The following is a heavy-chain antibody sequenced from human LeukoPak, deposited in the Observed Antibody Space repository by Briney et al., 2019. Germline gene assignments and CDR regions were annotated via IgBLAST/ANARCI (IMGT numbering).Heavy chain of an antibody. D-gene: IGHD6-19*01. CDR2: INHSGST. CDR3: ARHLGRQWLVQDYFDY. J-gene: IGHJ4*02. V-gene: IGHV4-34*01. Sequence: SETLSLTCAVYGGSFSGYYWSWIRQPPGKGLEWIGEINHSGSTNYNPSLKSRVTISVDTSKNQFSLKLSSVTAADTAVYYCARHLGRQWLVQDYFDYWGQGTLVTVSS. CDR1: GGSFSGYY.